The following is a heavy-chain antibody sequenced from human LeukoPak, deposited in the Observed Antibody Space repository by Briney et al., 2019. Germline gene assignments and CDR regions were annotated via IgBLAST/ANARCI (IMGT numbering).Heavy chain of an antibody. CDR1: GGSISSGGYY. CDR3: ARVRITMARGVPIPYYFDY. D-gene: IGHD3-10*01. CDR2: IYYSGST. J-gene: IGHJ4*02. V-gene: IGHV4-31*03. Sequence: PSETLSLTCTVSGGSISSGGYYWSWIRQHPGKGLEWIGYIYYSGSTYYNPSLKSRVTISVDTSKNQFSLKLSSVTAADTAVYYCARVRITMARGVPIPYYFDYWGQGTLVTVSS.